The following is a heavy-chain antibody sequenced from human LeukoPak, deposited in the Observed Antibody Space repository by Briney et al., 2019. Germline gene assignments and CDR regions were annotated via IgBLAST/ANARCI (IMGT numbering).Heavy chain of an antibody. V-gene: IGHV3-23*01. CDR1: GFTSSSYS. J-gene: IGHJ4*02. D-gene: IGHD3-16*01. CDR3: AKRMGEATANFFDY. Sequence: PGGSLRLSCAASGFTSSSYSMSWVRQAPGKGLEWVSDIISSGGNTYYADSVKGRFTISRDNSKNTLYLQMNSLRAEDTAIYYCAKRMGEATANFFDYWAREPWSPSPQ. CDR2: IISSGGNT.